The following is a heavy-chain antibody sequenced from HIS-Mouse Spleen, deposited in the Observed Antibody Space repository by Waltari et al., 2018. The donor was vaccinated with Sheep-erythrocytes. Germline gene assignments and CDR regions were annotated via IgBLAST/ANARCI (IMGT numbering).Heavy chain of an antibody. D-gene: IGHD1-7*01. Sequence: EVQLVESGGGLVQPGGSLRLSCAASGFPVSSNYMSWVRQAPGEGVAWVSVIFSGCSTYYGGSVKGRFTIARDNSKNTLYLQMNSLRAEDTAVYYCARDSNWNYAFDIWGQGTMVTVSS. V-gene: IGHV3-66*01. CDR2: IFSGCST. CDR3: ARDSNWNYAFDI. CDR1: GFPVSSNY. J-gene: IGHJ3*02.